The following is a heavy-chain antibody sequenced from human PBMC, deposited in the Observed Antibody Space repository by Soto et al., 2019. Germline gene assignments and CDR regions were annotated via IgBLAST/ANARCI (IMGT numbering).Heavy chain of an antibody. D-gene: IGHD3-22*01. J-gene: IGHJ1*01. CDR1: GGSFSGYY. Sequence: QVQLQQWGAGLLKPSETLSLTCAVYGGSFSGYYWSWIRQPPGKGLEWIGEINHSGSTNYNPSLKSRVTISVDTSKNQFSLKLSSVTAADTAVYYCATMNYYDSSGVLHWGQGTLVTVSS. V-gene: IGHV4-34*01. CDR3: ATMNYYDSSGVLH. CDR2: INHSGST.